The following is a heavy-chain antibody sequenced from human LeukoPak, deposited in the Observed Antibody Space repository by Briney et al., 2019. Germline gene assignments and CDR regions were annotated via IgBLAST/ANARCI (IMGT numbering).Heavy chain of an antibody. J-gene: IGHJ4*01. CDR3: ARARRGAIAAAGLRY. V-gene: IGHV4-34*01. CDR2: INHSGST. Sequence: SETLSLTCAVYGGSFSGYYWSWIRQPPGKGLEWIGEINHSGSTNYNPSLKSRVTISVDTSKNQFSLKLSSVTAADTAVYYCARARRGAIAAAGLRYWGHGTLVTASS. CDR1: GGSFSGYY. D-gene: IGHD6-13*01.